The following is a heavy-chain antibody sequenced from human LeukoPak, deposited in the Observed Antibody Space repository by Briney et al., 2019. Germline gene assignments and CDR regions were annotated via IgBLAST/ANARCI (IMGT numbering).Heavy chain of an antibody. CDR2: IYPGDSDT. V-gene: IGHV5-51*01. CDR3: ARRDLSEGLSSGPAFDY. CDR1: GYSFTSYW. D-gene: IGHD3-16*02. Sequence: GESLKTSCKGSGYSFTSYWIGWVRQMPGKGLEWMGIIYPGDSDTRYSPSFQGQVTISADKSISTAYLQWSSLKASDTAMYYCARRDLSEGLSSGPAFDYWGQGTLVTVSS. J-gene: IGHJ4*02.